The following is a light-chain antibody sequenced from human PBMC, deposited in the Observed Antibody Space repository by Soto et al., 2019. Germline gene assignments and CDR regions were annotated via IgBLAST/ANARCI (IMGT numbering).Light chain of an antibody. CDR1: QSVSSY. J-gene: IGKJ1*01. CDR3: QQRSNWT. CDR2: GAS. Sequence: EIVLTQSPATLSLSPGERGTLSCRASQSVSSYLAWYQQKPDPATRLLIYGASSRATGIPDSFSGSGSGTDFTLTISSLEPEDFAVYYCQQRSNWTFGQGTKVDIK. V-gene: IGKV3-11*01.